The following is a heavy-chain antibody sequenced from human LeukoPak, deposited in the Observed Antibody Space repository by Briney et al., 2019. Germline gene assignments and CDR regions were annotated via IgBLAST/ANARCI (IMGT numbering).Heavy chain of an antibody. D-gene: IGHD3-3*01. J-gene: IGHJ6*02. CDR1: GGSISSGSYY. CDR2: IYTSGST. V-gene: IGHV4-61*02. CDR3: ARDGDFYGMDV. Sequence: SETLSLTCTVSGGSISSGSYYWSWIRQPAGKGLEWIGRIYTSGSTNYNPSLKSRVTISVDTSKNQFSLKLSSVTAADTAVYYCARDGDFYGMDVWGQGTTVTVSS.